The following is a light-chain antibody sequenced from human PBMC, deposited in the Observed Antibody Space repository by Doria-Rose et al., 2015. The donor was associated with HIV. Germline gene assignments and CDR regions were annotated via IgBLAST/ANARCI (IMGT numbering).Light chain of an antibody. J-gene: IGKJ2*01. Sequence: DIRMTQSPSSLSASVGDRVTITCRSSQSIDTYLNWHQQEPGEAPKVLIYAASTLHSGVPLRFSGSGSGTDFTLTIASLQPEDFAIYHCQQSYSTPYTFGQGTKLEIK. CDR1: QSIDTY. CDR2: AAS. V-gene: IGKV1-39*01. CDR3: QQSYSTPYT.